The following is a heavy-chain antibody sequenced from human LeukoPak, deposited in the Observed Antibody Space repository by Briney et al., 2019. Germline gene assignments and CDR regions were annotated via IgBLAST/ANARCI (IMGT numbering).Heavy chain of an antibody. V-gene: IGHV5-51*01. Sequence: GESLKISCKGSGYIFTSYWIGWVRQMPRKGLEWMGIIYPADSDTRYSPSFQGQVTISVDKSISTAYLQWSSLKASDTAMYYCARRAAGTSTFYMDVWGKGTTVTVSS. CDR2: IYPADSDT. CDR1: GYIFTSYW. J-gene: IGHJ6*03. D-gene: IGHD6-13*01. CDR3: ARRAAGTSTFYMDV.